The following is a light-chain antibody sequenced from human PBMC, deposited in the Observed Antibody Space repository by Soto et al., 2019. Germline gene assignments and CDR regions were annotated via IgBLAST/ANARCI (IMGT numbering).Light chain of an antibody. CDR3: QQSYSTPFD. V-gene: IGKV1-39*01. Sequence: DIQMTQSPPSLSASVGDRVTITCRASQSISTYLNWYQQKPGKVPRLLISVASSLRSGVPSRFSGSGSETDFTLTINNVQVEDFATYYCQQSYSTPFDFGPGTNVDIK. CDR2: VAS. J-gene: IGKJ3*01. CDR1: QSISTY.